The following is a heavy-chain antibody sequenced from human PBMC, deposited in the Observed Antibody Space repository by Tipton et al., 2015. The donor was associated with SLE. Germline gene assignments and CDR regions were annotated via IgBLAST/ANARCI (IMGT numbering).Heavy chain of an antibody. CDR2: ISSTGST. D-gene: IGHD2/OR15-2a*01. J-gene: IGHJ4*02. Sequence: TLSLTCTVSGVSISSSRYYSTWSWIRQSAGKGLEWIGRISSTGSTNYNPSLKSRISITLDMSKNHFSLKVTSVTAADTALYYCATWHSTTYYHDYWGQGTLVTVSS. CDR1: GVSISSSRYYST. CDR3: ATWHSTTYYHDY. V-gene: IGHV4-61*02.